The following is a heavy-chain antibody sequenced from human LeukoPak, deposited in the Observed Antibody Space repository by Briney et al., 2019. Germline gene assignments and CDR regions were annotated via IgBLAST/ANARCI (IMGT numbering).Heavy chain of an antibody. Sequence: PSETLSLTCTVSGGSISSSSYYWGWIRQPPGKGLEWIGSIYYSGSTYYNPSLKSRVTISVDTSKNQFSLKLSPMTAADTAVYYCARHGGLYCRSTSCYSGGWFDPWGQGTLVTVSS. D-gene: IGHD2-2*01. CDR3: ARHGGLYCRSTSCYSGGWFDP. CDR2: IYYSGST. CDR1: GGSISSSSYY. J-gene: IGHJ5*02. V-gene: IGHV4-39*01.